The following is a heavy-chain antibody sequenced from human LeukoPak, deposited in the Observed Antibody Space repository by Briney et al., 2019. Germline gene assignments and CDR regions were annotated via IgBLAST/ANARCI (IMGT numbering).Heavy chain of an antibody. CDR3: AREGGITGTSLGVHFDY. V-gene: IGHV3-53*01. D-gene: IGHD1-20*01. Sequence: PGGSPRLSCAASGFTVSSNYMSWVRRAPGKGLEWVSVIYSGGSTYYADSVKGRFTISRDNSKNTLYLQMSSLRAEDTAVYYCAREGGITGTSLGVHFDYWGQGTLVTVSS. CDR1: GFTVSSNY. J-gene: IGHJ4*02. CDR2: IYSGGST.